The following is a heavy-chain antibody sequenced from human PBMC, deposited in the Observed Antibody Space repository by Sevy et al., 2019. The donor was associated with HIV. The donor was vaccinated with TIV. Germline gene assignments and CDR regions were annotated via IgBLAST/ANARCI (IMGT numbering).Heavy chain of an antibody. J-gene: IGHJ4*02. D-gene: IGHD2-2*01. Sequence: GGSLRLSCAASGFTVSSNYMSWVRQAPGKGLDWVSLIYSGGGTDYADSVKGRFTISRDSSKNTLYLQMNSLRTEDTAVYYCVRDGGYRLDWGQGTLVTVSS. CDR3: VRDGGYRLD. CDR1: GFTVSSNY. CDR2: IYSGGGT. V-gene: IGHV3-66*02.